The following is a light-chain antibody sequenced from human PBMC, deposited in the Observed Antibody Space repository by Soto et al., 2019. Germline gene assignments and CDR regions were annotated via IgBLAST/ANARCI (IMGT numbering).Light chain of an antibody. CDR3: QQYDNVPFT. CDR1: QDITNY. CDR2: DAS. V-gene: IGKV1-33*01. J-gene: IGKJ5*01. Sequence: DIQMTQSPSSLSASVGDRVTIICQASQDITNYLNWYQQKPGKAPKLLIYDASNLETGVPSRFSGSGSGTHFSFTISSLQPEDIATYYCQQYDNVPFTIGQRTRLEMK.